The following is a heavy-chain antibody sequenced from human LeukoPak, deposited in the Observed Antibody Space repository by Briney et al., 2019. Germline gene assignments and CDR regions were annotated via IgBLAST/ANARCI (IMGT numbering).Heavy chain of an antibody. CDR3: GRDLSGSYSYYYYGIDV. CDR1: GFPFSSYD. D-gene: IGHD1-26*01. Sequence: GGSLRLSCAASGFPFSSYDMNWVRPAPVKGLEWVSHISSSGTTIHYADSVKGRFTISRDNAKNSLYLQMNSLRVEDTAVYYCGRDLSGSYSYYYYGIDVWGQGTTVTVSS. CDR2: ISSSGTTI. J-gene: IGHJ6*02. V-gene: IGHV3-48*03.